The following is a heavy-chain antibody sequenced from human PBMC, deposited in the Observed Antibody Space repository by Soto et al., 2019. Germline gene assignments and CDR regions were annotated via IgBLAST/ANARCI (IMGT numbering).Heavy chain of an antibody. J-gene: IGHJ4*02. CDR1: GYTFTSYG. D-gene: IGHD3-3*01. V-gene: IGHV1-18*01. Sequence: ASVKVSCKASGYTFTSYGISWVRQAPGQGLEWIGWISAYNGNTNYAQKLQGRVTMTTDTSTSTAYMELRSLRSDDTAVYYCARAAYDFWSGYYPFGYWGQGTLVTVSS. CDR3: ARAAYDFWSGYYPFGY. CDR2: ISAYNGNT.